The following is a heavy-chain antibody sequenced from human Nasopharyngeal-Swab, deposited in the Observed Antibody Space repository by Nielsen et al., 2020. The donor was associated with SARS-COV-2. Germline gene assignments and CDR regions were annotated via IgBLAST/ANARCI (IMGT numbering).Heavy chain of an antibody. CDR2: ISSSSSYI. D-gene: IGHD7-27*01. CDR3: ARDRSNWGSYYYYYGMDV. V-gene: IGHV3-21*01. J-gene: IGHJ6*02. Sequence: VCQAPGKGLEWVSSISSSSSYIYYADSVKGRFTISRDNAKNSLYLQMNSLRAEDTAVYYCARDRSNWGSYYYYYGMDVWGQGTTVTVSS.